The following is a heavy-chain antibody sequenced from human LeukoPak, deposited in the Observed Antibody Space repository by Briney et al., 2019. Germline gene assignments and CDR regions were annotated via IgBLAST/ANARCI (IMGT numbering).Heavy chain of an antibody. J-gene: IGHJ6*02. V-gene: IGHV3-7*03. D-gene: IGHD3-16*01. CDR1: GFTFRDFA. CDR2: INHNGNVN. CDR3: ARGGGLDV. Sequence: GGSLRLSCAASGFTFRDFAMNWARQAPGKGLEWVASINHNGNVNYYVDSVKGRFTISRDNAKNSLYLQMSNLRAEDTAVYFCARGGGLDVWGQGATVTVSS.